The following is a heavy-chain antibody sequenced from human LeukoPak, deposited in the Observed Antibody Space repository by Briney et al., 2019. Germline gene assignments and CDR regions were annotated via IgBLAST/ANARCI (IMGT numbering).Heavy chain of an antibody. CDR1: GGFFSGYY. CDR3: SRGHCSSTSCYYYYGMDV. Sequence: SETLSLTCAVYGGFFSGYYWSWIRQPPGKGLEWIGEINHSGSTNYNPSLKSRVNISVDTSKNQFSLKLSSVTAADTAVYYCSRGHCSSTSCYYYYGMDVWGQGTTVTVSS. V-gene: IGHV4-34*01. CDR2: INHSGST. J-gene: IGHJ6*02. D-gene: IGHD2-2*01.